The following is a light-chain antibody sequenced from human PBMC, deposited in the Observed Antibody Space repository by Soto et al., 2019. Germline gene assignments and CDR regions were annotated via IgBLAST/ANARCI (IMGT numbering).Light chain of an antibody. Sequence: QSVLTQPPSASGTPGQRVTISCSGSSSNIGSNAVNWYQQLPGTAPKLLIYRNNQRPSGVPARFSGSKSGTSASLAISGLQSEDETDYYCAAWDDSLNGPLFGGGTKLTVL. CDR3: AAWDDSLNGPL. J-gene: IGLJ3*02. CDR2: RNN. CDR1: SSNIGSNA. V-gene: IGLV1-44*01.